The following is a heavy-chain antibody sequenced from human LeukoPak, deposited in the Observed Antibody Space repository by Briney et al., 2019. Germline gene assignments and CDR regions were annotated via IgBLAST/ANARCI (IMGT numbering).Heavy chain of an antibody. J-gene: IGHJ3*02. Sequence: PGRSLRLSCAASGFTFSSYGMHWVRQAPGKGLEWVAVIWYDGSNKYYADSVKGRFTISRDNSKNTLYLQMNSLRAEDTAVYYCARDSGVVVVTLDIWGQGTMVTVSS. CDR2: IWYDGSNK. CDR1: GFTFSSYG. D-gene: IGHD3-22*01. V-gene: IGHV3-33*01. CDR3: ARDSGVVVVTLDI.